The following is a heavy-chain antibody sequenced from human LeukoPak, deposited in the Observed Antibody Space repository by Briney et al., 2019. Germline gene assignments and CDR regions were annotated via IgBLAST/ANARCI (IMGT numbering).Heavy chain of an antibody. Sequence: PSDTLSLTCTVSGGSISSYYWSWLRQPPGKGLEWIGYIYYSGSTNYNPSLKSRVTISVDTSKNQFSLKLSSVTAADTAVYYCARAVAVPINWFDPWGQGTLVTVSS. CDR3: ARAVAVPINWFDP. J-gene: IGHJ5*02. V-gene: IGHV4-59*07. CDR1: GGSISSYY. CDR2: IYYSGST. D-gene: IGHD6-19*01.